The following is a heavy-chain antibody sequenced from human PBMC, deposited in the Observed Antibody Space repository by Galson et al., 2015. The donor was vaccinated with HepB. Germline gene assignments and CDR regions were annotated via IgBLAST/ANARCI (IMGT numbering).Heavy chain of an antibody. V-gene: IGHV3-53*01. CDR1: GLTVSSSY. CDR2: IYSGGST. D-gene: IGHD2-2*01. CDR3: AREGCSSISCYVRAHAFDI. J-gene: IGHJ3*02. Sequence: SLRLSCAASGLTVSSSYMNWVRQAPGKGLEWVSVIYSGGSTYYADSVKGRFSISRDNSKNTLYLQMNSLRAEDTAVYYCAREGCSSISCYVRAHAFDIWGQGTMVTVSS.